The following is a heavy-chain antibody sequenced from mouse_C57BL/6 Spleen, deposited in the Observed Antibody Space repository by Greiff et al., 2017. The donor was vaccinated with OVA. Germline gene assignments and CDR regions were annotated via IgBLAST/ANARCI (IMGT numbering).Heavy chain of an antibody. CDR1: GYAFSSSW. V-gene: IGHV1-82*01. J-gene: IGHJ1*03. D-gene: IGHD2-5*01. CDR3: ANYYSNPHWYFDV. CDR2: IYPGDGDT. Sequence: VQLVESGPELVKPGASVKISCKASGYAFSSSWMNWVKQRPGKGLEWIGRIYPGDGDTNYNGKFKGKATLTADKSSSTAYMQLSSLTSEDSAVYFCANYYSNPHWYFDVWGTGTTVTVSS.